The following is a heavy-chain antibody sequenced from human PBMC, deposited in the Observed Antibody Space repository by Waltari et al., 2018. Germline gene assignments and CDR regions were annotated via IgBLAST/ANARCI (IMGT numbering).Heavy chain of an antibody. D-gene: IGHD3-3*01. J-gene: IGHJ4*02. CDR1: GFTFSSYS. V-gene: IGHV3-48*01. Sequence: EVQLVESGGGLVQPGGSLRLSCAASGFTFSSYSMNWVRQAPGKGLEWVSYISSSSSTIYYADSVKGRFTISRDNAKNSLYLQMNSLRAEDTAVYYCASDTIFGVVIEHWGQGTLVTVSS. CDR3: ASDTIFGVVIEH. CDR2: ISSSSSTI.